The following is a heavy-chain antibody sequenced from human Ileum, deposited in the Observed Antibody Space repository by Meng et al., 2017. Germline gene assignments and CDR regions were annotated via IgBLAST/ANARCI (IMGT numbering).Heavy chain of an antibody. CDR2: INTDGNIT. D-gene: IGHD6-13*01. Sequence: GGSLRLSCAASGFTFSNAWMTWVRQAPGKGLEWVGRINTDGNITNYADSVKGRFTISRDNAKNTLYLQMNSLRAEDTAIYYCACSRTFDYWGQGTLVTVSS. CDR1: GFTFSNAW. CDR3: ACSRTFDY. V-gene: IGHV3-74*01. J-gene: IGHJ4*02.